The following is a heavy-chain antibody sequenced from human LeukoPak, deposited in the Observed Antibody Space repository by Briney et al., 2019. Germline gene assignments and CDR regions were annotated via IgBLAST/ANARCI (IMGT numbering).Heavy chain of an antibody. V-gene: IGHV3-13*01. Sequence: GGSLRLSCAASGFTFSSYDMHWVRQATGKGLEWVSAIGTAGDTYYPGSVKGRFTISRENAKNSLYLQMNSLRAGDTAVYYCARAIRSVWFGELPELDYXXXGTLVTVSS. CDR1: GFTFSSYD. J-gene: IGHJ4*02. CDR3: ARAIRSVWFGELPELDY. D-gene: IGHD3-10*01. CDR2: IGTAGDT.